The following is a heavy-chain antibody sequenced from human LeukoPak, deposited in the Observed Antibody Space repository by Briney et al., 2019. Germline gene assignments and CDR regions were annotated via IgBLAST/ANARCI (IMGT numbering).Heavy chain of an antibody. CDR2: ISGSGGST. V-gene: IGHV3-23*01. Sequence: GGSLRLSCAASGFTFSSYAMSWVRQAPGKGLEWVSVISGSGGSTYYADSVKGRFTISRDNSKNTLFPQMNSLRAEDTAVYYCAKSPAGLWFGNYYFDYWGQGTLVTVSS. CDR3: AKSPAGLWFGNYYFDY. CDR1: GFTFSSYA. J-gene: IGHJ4*02. D-gene: IGHD3-10*01.